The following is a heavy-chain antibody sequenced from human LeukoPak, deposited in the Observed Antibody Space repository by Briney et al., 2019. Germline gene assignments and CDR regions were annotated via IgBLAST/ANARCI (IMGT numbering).Heavy chain of an antibody. D-gene: IGHD1-26*01. CDR2: IKQDGSEK. J-gene: IGHJ4*02. CDR1: GFTFSSYW. CDR3: ARDPDQIKGANFHY. Sequence: PGGSLRLSCAASGFTFSSYWMSWVRQAPGKGLEWVANIKQDGSEKYYVDSVKGRFTISRDNAKNSLYLQVNSLRAEDTAVYYCARDPDQIKGANFHYWGQGTLVTVSS. V-gene: IGHV3-7*01.